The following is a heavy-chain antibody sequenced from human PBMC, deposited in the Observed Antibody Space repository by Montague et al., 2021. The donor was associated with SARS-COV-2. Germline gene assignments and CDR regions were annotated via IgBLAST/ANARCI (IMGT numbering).Heavy chain of an antibody. V-gene: IGHV3-21*01. J-gene: IGHJ6*02. Sequence: SLRLSCAASGFTFSSYRMNWVRQAPGKGLEWVSSISSSSSYIYYADSVKGRFTISRDNAKNSLYLQMNSLRAEDSDVYYCARDQQLVLGYYYGMDVWGQGTTVTVSS. CDR3: ARDQQLVLGYYYGMDV. CDR2: ISSSSSYI. CDR1: GFTFSSYR. D-gene: IGHD6-13*01.